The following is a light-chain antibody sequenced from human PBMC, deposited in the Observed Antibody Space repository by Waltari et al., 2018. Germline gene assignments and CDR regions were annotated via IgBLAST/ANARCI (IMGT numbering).Light chain of an antibody. CDR1: GSNVGGTT. J-gene: IGLJ3*02. Sequence: QSALTQPPSASGTPGQAVTISCSGSGSNVGGTTVNWHQQLPGMAPTLVMYRDDPRLTGVPDRFSGSKSGTSASLVSSGLRPEDEASYYCAAWDDGLNGWVFGGGTKLTVL. CDR2: RDD. CDR3: AAWDDGLNGWV. V-gene: IGLV1-44*01.